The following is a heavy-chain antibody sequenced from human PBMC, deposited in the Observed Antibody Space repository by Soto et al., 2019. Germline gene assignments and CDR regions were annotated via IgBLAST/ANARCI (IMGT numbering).Heavy chain of an antibody. CDR1: GFSLSTSGVG. CDR3: AHRTHYYDSSGYYHYFDY. V-gene: IGHV2-5*02. CDR2: IYWDDDK. Sequence: QITLKESGPTLVKPTQTLTLTCTFSGFSLSTSGVGVGWIRQPPGKALEWLALIYWDDDKRYSPSLKSRLTITKDTAKNQVVLTMTNMDPVDTDTYYCAHRTHYYDSSGYYHYFDYWGQGTLVTVSS. J-gene: IGHJ4*02. D-gene: IGHD3-22*01.